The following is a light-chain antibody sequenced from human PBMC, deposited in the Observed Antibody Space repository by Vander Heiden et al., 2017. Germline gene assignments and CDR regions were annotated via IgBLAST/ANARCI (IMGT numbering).Light chain of an antibody. CDR3: QQRSNWPPEFT. V-gene: IGKV3-11*01. CDR1: QSGSGY. Sequence: EIVLTQPPATLSLSPGERATLSCRASQSGSGYLAWYKQKPGQAHRLLIYDASNRATGIPARFSGSGSGTDFTLTISSLEPEDFAVYYCQQRSNWPPEFTFGPGTKVDIK. J-gene: IGKJ3*01. CDR2: DAS.